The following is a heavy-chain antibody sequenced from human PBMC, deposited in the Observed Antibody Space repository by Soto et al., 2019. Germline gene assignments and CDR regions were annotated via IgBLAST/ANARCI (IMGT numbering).Heavy chain of an antibody. CDR1: GGSISSYY. D-gene: IGHD5-12*01. Sequence: SETLSFTCTVSGGSISSYYWSWIRQPPGKGLEWIGYIYYSGSTNYNPSLKSRVTISVDTSKNQFSLKLSSVTAADTAVYYCARAFGGYEPTFDYWGQGTLVTVSS. J-gene: IGHJ4*02. CDR3: ARAFGGYEPTFDY. V-gene: IGHV4-59*08. CDR2: IYYSGST.